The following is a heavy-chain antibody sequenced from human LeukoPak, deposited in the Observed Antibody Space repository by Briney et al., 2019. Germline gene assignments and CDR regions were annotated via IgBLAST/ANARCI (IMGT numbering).Heavy chain of an antibody. CDR3: AKIWFGEPEY. V-gene: IGHV3-30*18. J-gene: IGHJ4*02. Sequence: PGGSLRLSCAASGLTFSSYGMHWVRQAPGKGLEWVAVISYDGSNKYYADSVKGRFTISRDNSKNTLYLQMNSLRAEDTAVYYCAKIWFGEPEYWGQGTLVTVSS. D-gene: IGHD3-10*01. CDR1: GLTFSSYG. CDR2: ISYDGSNK.